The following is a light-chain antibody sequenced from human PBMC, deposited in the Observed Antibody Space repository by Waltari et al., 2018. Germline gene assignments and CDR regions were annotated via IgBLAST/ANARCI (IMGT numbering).Light chain of an antibody. CDR3: QQYNNWPLYT. Sequence: EAMMTQSPATLSVSPGDRATLSGRASQRVSNNVAWFQQKPGQAPSLLIYDASTRATSVPARFSGSGSGTEFTLTISSLQTEDFAVYYCQQYNNWPLYTFGQGTKLEIK. CDR2: DAS. CDR1: QRVSNN. V-gene: IGKV3-15*01. J-gene: IGKJ2*01.